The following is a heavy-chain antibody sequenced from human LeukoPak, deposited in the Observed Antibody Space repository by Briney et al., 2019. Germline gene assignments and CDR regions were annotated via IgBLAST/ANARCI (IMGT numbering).Heavy chain of an antibody. Sequence: SETLSLTCTVSGGSISSYYWSWIRQPPGKGLEWIGYIYYSGSTNYNPSLKSRVTISVDTSKNQFSLKLSPVTAADTAVYYCARHIRVVVVPAAMGPYGMDVWGQGTTVTVSS. CDR3: ARHIRVVVVPAAMGPYGMDV. CDR2: IYYSGST. V-gene: IGHV4-59*08. CDR1: GGSISSYY. J-gene: IGHJ6*02. D-gene: IGHD2-2*01.